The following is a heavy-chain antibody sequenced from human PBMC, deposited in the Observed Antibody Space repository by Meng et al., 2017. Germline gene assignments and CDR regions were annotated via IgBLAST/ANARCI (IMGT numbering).Heavy chain of an antibody. V-gene: IGHV4-4*02. J-gene: IGHJ4*02. Sequence: LPLHVSGPGLVTSSGTLSLTCAGSGGSISSSHWWSWVRQPPGKGLEWIGEIYHSGSTNDNPSLKSRVTLSVDKSKNQFSLKLSSVTAADTAVYYCARGVRLPDYWGQGTLVTVSS. CDR3: ARGVRLPDY. D-gene: IGHD2-15*01. CDR1: GGSISSSHW. CDR2: IYHSGST.